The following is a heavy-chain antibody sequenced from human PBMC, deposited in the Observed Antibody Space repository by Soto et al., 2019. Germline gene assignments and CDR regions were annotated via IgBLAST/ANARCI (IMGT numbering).Heavy chain of an antibody. Sequence: QVQLQESGPGLVKPSETLSLTCTVSGGSMTGYFWTWIRQPAGKGLEWIGHVYNTGNTDYNPSLESGISMAVDTSKRQFSLKVKSVTAADTVVYYCARTHWVSGTEYWGQGTLVTVSS. CDR1: GGSMTGYF. D-gene: IGHD6-19*01. V-gene: IGHV4-4*07. CDR2: VYNTGNT. CDR3: ARTHWVSGTEY. J-gene: IGHJ4*02.